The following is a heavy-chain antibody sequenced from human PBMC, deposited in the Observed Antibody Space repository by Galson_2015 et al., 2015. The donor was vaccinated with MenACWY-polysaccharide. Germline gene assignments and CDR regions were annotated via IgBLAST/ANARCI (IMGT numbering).Heavy chain of an antibody. CDR2: INEDGSEK. CDR3: GRPYYRLNTVFDY. Sequence: SLRPSCAASGFTFSIYWMTWVRQAPGKGLEWVANINEDGSEKQYVDSVKGRFTISRDNAKNSVFLQMNSLRAEDTAVYYCGRPYYRLNTVFDYWGQGTLVTVSS. D-gene: IGHD3-22*01. V-gene: IGHV3-7*01. J-gene: IGHJ4*02. CDR1: GFTFSIYW.